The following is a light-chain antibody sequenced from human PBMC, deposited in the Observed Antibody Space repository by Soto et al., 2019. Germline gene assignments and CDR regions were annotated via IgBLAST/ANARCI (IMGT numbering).Light chain of an antibody. CDR2: GAS. Sequence: EVVMTHSPATLSVSPGERVTLSCRASQSISTKLAWYQQKPGQAPRLLIYGASTRATGLPARFSGSGSGTEFTLTISSLQSEDFAVYYCQQYNDWPLTFGGGAKVEIK. J-gene: IGKJ4*01. V-gene: IGKV3-15*01. CDR3: QQYNDWPLT. CDR1: QSISTK.